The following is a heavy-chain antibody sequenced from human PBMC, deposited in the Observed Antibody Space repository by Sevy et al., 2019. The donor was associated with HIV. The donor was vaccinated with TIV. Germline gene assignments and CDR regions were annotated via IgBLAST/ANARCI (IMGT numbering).Heavy chain of an antibody. V-gene: IGHV3-23*01. J-gene: IGHJ4*02. Sequence: GGCLRLSCAASGFTFNNYGMFWVRQAPEEGLEWVSGITGGGGSTYYAASVKGRFTVSRDSSRNTLYLQMNSLRVEDTAVYYCAKGNYETGTQYFDYWGQGILVTVSS. CDR3: AKGNYETGTQYFDY. CDR2: ITGGGGST. CDR1: GFTFNNYG. D-gene: IGHD3-22*01.